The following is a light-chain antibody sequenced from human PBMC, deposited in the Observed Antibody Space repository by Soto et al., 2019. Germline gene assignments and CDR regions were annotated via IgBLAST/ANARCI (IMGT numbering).Light chain of an antibody. CDR1: QSITTG. V-gene: IGKV1-5*01. CDR2: DAS. Sequence: DIQMTQSPSTLSSSVGDRVTITCRASQSITTGLAWYQQKPGKAPNLLIYDASTLESGVPSRFSGSGSGTEFTLTISSLQPDDVATYYCQHYGTVRAFGRGTQV. CDR3: QHYGTVRA. J-gene: IGKJ1*01.